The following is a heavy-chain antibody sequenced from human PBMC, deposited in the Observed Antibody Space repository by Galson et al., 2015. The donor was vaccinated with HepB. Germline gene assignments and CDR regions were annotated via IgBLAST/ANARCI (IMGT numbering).Heavy chain of an antibody. D-gene: IGHD6-13*01. Sequence: SLRLSCAASGFTFSDYSMNWVRQAPGKGLEWVSSISGSSVYIYYADSVKGRFTISRDNAKNSLSLQMNSLRAEDTAVYYCARDIIASTGRTFDPWGQGTQVTVSS. CDR1: GFTFSDYS. V-gene: IGHV3-21*01. J-gene: IGHJ5*02. CDR2: ISGSSVYI. CDR3: ARDIIASTGRTFDP.